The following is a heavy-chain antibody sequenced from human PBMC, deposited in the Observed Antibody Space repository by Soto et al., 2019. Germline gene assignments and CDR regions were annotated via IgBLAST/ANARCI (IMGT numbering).Heavy chain of an antibody. Sequence: EVQLVESGGGLVQPGGSLRLSCAASGFTFSSYAMHWVRQTPGKGLEYVSAISSNGGSTYYANSVKGRFTISRDNSKNTLYLQMGSLRAEDMAVYYCARDLPQKPYNWNYEYAFDIWGQGTMVTVSS. CDR3: ARDLPQKPYNWNYEYAFDI. J-gene: IGHJ3*02. D-gene: IGHD1-7*01. V-gene: IGHV3-64*01. CDR2: ISSNGGST. CDR1: GFTFSSYA.